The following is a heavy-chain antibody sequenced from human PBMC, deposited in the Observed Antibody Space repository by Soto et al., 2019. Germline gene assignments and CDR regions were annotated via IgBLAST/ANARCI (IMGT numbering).Heavy chain of an antibody. J-gene: IGHJ4*02. V-gene: IGHV4-59*02. D-gene: IGHD6-13*01. CDR3: AKYRRTEAEGFTLDY. CDR1: GDSVNNYY. Sequence: SETLSLTCTVSGDSVNNYYWSWIRQPPGKRLEWIGCIYYTGSTTYNPSLETRVTMSVDTSKNQFSLKLNSVNAADTAVYYCAKYRRTEAEGFTLDYWGRGTLVTVSS. CDR2: IYYTGST.